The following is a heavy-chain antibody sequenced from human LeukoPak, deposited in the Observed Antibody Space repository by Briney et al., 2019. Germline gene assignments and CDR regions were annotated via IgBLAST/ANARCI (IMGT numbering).Heavy chain of an antibody. CDR1: GGSISSSSYY. Sequence: PSETLSLTCTVSGGSISSSSYYWGWIRQPPGKGLEWIGSIYYSGSTYYNPSLKSRVTISVDTSKNQFSLKLSSVTAADTAVYYCARDEASGYAPQGIYYYGMDVWGQGTTVTVSS. J-gene: IGHJ6*02. D-gene: IGHD5-12*01. CDR2: IYYSGST. CDR3: ARDEASGYAPQGIYYYGMDV. V-gene: IGHV4-39*07.